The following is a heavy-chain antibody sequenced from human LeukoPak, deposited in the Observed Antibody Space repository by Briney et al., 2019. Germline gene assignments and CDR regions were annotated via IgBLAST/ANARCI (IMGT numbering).Heavy chain of an antibody. D-gene: IGHD4-17*01. CDR3: ATDHPRVYGDYVHAFYI. Sequence: ASVKVTCKVSGYTLTELSMHWVRHAPAKGLEWMGGFVPEECETIYAQQYQGSVTMTEDTSTDTAYMELSSLRSEDTAVYYCATDHPRVYGDYVHAFYIWGQGTMVTVSS. CDR1: GYTLTELS. J-gene: IGHJ3*02. V-gene: IGHV1-24*01. CDR2: FVPEECET.